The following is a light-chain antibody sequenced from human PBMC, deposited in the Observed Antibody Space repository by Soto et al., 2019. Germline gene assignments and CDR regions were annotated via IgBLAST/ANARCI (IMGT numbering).Light chain of an antibody. CDR2: DAS. CDR3: HQYGSSLPYT. Sequence: EIVLTQSPGTLSLSPGDRATLSCRASQSISNNYLAWYQQKPGRAPRLLIYDASSRATGIPDRFSGSGSGTYFTLTISRLEPEDFAVYSCHQYGSSLPYTFGQGTNLEIK. CDR1: QSISNNY. J-gene: IGKJ2*01. V-gene: IGKV3-20*01.